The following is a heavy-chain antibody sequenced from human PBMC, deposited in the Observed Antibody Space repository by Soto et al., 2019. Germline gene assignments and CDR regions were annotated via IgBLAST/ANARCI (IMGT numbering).Heavy chain of an antibody. Sequence: GGSLRLSCAASGFTFSSYAMSWVRQAPGKGLEWLSAISGSGGSTYYAYSLKGRFTISRDNSKNTLYLQMNSLRADDTAVYYCAKGTSIAARPVDYWGQGTLVTVSS. V-gene: IGHV3-23*01. CDR3: AKGTSIAARPVDY. CDR1: GFTFSSYA. J-gene: IGHJ4*02. CDR2: ISGSGGST. D-gene: IGHD6-6*01.